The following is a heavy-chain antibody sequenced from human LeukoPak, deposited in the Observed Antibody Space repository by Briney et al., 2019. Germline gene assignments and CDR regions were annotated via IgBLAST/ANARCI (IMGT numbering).Heavy chain of an antibody. CDR2: MYYSGGT. Sequence: SETLSLTCTVSGCSISSSSHYWGWIRQPPGKGLEWIGSMYYSGGTYYNPSLKSRVTISIDTSKNQYSLKLSSVTAADTAVYYCARLVRYCNSNSCYPFDYWGQGTLVTVSS. CDR3: ARLVRYCNSNSCYPFDY. D-gene: IGHD2-2*01. J-gene: IGHJ4*02. V-gene: IGHV4-39*01. CDR1: GCSISSSSHY.